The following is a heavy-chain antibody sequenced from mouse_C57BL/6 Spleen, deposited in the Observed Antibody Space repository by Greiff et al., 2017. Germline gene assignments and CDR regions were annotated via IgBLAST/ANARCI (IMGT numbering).Heavy chain of an antibody. D-gene: IGHD1-1*01. Sequence: EVQLQQSGPELVKPGASVKISCKASGYTFTDYYMNWVKQSHGKSLEWIGDINHNNGGTSYNQKFKGKATLTVDESSSTAYMELRSLTSEDSAVYYCARTHYYGSSYYFDYWGQGTTLTVSA. CDR2: INHNNGGT. CDR3: ARTHYYGSSYYFDY. CDR1: GYTFTDYY. J-gene: IGHJ2*01. V-gene: IGHV1-26*01.